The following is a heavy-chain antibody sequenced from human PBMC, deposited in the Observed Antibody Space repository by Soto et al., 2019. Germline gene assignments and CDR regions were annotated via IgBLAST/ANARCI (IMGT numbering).Heavy chain of an antibody. V-gene: IGHV1-69*01. D-gene: IGHD2-2*01. CDR1: GGTFGSYA. CDR2: IIPITATA. Sequence: QVQLVQSGAEVKKPGSSVKVSCKASGGTFGSYAISWVRQAPGQGLEWRGGIIPITATANYAQKFQGRVTSTADESTSTASMQLSSLRAEDTAVYYCARSQGSSTSLEICYYYYYGMDVWGQGTTVTVSS. CDR3: ARSQGSSTSLEICYYYYYGMDV. J-gene: IGHJ6*02.